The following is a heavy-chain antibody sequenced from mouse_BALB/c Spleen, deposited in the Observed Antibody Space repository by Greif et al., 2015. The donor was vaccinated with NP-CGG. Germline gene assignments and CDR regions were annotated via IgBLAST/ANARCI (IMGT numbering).Heavy chain of an antibody. Sequence: EVQLVESGGGLVKPGGSLKLSCAASGFTSSSYAMSWVRQTPEKRLEWAATISCGGSYTYYPDSVKGRFTISRDNAKNTLYLQMSSLRSEDTAMYYCARQEYYGSSYDYYAMDYWGQGTSVTVSS. CDR3: ARQEYYGSSYDYYAMDY. J-gene: IGHJ4*01. D-gene: IGHD1-1*01. V-gene: IGHV5-9-3*01. CDR2: ISCGGSYT. CDR1: GFTSSSYA.